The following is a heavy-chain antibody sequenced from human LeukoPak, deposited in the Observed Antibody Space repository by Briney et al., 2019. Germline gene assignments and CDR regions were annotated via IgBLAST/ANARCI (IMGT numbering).Heavy chain of an antibody. CDR2: IKDDGSEK. CDR3: ARIKEYGFDI. V-gene: IGHV3-7*01. J-gene: IGHJ3*02. CDR1: GFSFSIYG. D-gene: IGHD3-10*01. Sequence: PGGSLRLSCAASGFSFSIYGMYWVRQAPGKGPEWVANIKDDGSEKYYLDSVKGRFTISRDNAKNSLYLQMNSLRAEDTAVYSCARIKEYGFDIWGQGTMVTVSS.